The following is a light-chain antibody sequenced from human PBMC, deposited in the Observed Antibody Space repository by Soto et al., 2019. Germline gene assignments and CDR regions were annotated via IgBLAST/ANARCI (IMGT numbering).Light chain of an antibody. Sequence: QSALTQPGSVSGAPGQSIAISCTGTSNDVGSYNYVSWYQQHPGKAPKLMIYDVTNRPSGVSGRFSGSKSGNTASLTISGLQAEDEADYYCKSYTTRNTYVFGSGSKVTVL. CDR1: SNDVGSYNY. V-gene: IGLV2-14*01. J-gene: IGLJ1*01. CDR2: DVT. CDR3: KSYTTRNTYV.